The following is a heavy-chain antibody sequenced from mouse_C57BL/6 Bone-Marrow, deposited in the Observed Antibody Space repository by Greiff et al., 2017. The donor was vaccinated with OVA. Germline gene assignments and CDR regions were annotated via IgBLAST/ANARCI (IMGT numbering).Heavy chain of an antibody. CDR2: IRSKSNNYAT. D-gene: IGHD3-3*01. CDR3: VRLDYAMDY. J-gene: IGHJ4*01. Sequence: EVQLVESGGGLVQPKGSLKLSCAASGFSFNTYAMNWVRHAPGKGLEWVARIRSKSNNYATYYSDSVKDRFTISRDDSESMLYLQMNNLKTEDTAMYYCVRLDYAMDYWGQGTSVTVSS. CDR1: GFSFNTYA. V-gene: IGHV10-1*01.